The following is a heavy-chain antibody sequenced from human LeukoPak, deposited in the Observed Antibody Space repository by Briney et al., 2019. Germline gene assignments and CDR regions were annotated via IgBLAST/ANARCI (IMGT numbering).Heavy chain of an antibody. J-gene: IGHJ4*02. CDR2: ISGSDGST. Sequence: GGSLRLSCAASGFTFSSYAVSWVRQAPGKGLQWVSAISGSDGSTYYADSVKGRFTISRDNSKNTLYLQMNSLRAEDTAVYYCAKAGNSGSYSRVIDYWGQGTLVTVSS. V-gene: IGHV3-23*01. CDR3: AKAGNSGSYSRVIDY. CDR1: GFTFSSYA. D-gene: IGHD1-26*01.